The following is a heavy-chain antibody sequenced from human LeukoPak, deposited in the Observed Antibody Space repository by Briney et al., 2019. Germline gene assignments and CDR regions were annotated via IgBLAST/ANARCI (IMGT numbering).Heavy chain of an antibody. J-gene: IGHJ2*01. Sequence: GKSLRLSCAASGFIFSDLDMHWVRQAPGKGLQWVALMSHNGVKDSYEDSVKGRFTISRDNSKNTLYLQMNSLRTEDTAVYYCAQEGIAVPHLTRGYFNLWGRGSLVTVSS. V-gene: IGHV3-30*18. CDR1: GFIFSDLD. CDR2: MSHNGVKD. CDR3: AQEGIAVPHLTRGYFNL. D-gene: IGHD6-13*01.